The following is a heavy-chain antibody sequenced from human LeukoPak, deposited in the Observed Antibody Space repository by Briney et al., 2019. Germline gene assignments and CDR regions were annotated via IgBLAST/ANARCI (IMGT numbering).Heavy chain of an antibody. Sequence: ASVKVSCKASGYTFTSYGISWVRQAPGQGLEWMGWISAYNGNTNYAQKLQGRVTMTTDTSTSTAYIELRSLRSDDTAVYSCARKILRYFGWFPGGVNDYWGEGTLVTASS. CDR1: GYTFTSYG. D-gene: IGHD3-9*01. J-gene: IGHJ4*02. V-gene: IGHV1-18*01. CDR3: ARKILRYFGWFPGGVNDY. CDR2: ISAYNGNT.